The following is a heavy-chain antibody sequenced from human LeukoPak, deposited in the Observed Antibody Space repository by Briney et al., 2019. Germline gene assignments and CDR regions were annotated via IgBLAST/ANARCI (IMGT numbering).Heavy chain of an antibody. J-gene: IGHJ4*02. D-gene: IGHD3-22*01. CDR2: INPNSGGT. V-gene: IGHV1-2*02. CDR1: GYTFTSYD. CDR3: AITYYYDSSGYRTQNYFDY. Sequence: PLASVKVSCKASGYTFTSYDINWVRQAPGQGLEWMGWINPNSGGTNYAQKFQGRVTMTRDTSISTAYMELSRLRSDGTAVYYCAITYYYDSSGYRTQNYFDYWGQGTLVTVSS.